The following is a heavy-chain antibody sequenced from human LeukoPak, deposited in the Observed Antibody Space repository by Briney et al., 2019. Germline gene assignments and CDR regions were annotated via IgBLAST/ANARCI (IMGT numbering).Heavy chain of an antibody. CDR2: IWYDGSNK. Sequence: GRSLRLSCAASGFTFSSYGMHWVRQAPGKGLEWVAVIWYDGSNKYYADSVKGRFTISRDNSKNTLYLQMNSLRAEDTAVYYGARDLSVTTSWFDPWGQGTLVTVSS. CDR1: GFTFSSYG. V-gene: IGHV3-33*01. J-gene: IGHJ5*02. D-gene: IGHD4-11*01. CDR3: ARDLSVTTSWFDP.